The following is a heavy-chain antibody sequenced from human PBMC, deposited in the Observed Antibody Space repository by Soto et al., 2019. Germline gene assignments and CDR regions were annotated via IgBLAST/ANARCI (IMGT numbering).Heavy chain of an antibody. J-gene: IGHJ4*02. D-gene: IGHD3-10*01. V-gene: IGHV3-30*18. CDR2: ISYDGSNK. CDR1: GFTFSSYG. CDR3: AKDSRGPVLRY. Sequence: PGGSLRLSCAASGFTFSSYGMHWVRQAPGKGLEWVAVISYDGSNKYYVDSVKGRFTISRDNSKNTLYLQMNSLRAEDTAVYYCAKDSRGPVLRYWGQGTLVNVSP.